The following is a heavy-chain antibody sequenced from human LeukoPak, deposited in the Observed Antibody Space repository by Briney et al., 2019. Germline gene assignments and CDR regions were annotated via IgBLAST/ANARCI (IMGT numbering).Heavy chain of an antibody. Sequence: SETLSLTCAVYGGSFSGYYWSWIRQPPGKGLEWIGEINHSGSTNYNPSLKSRVTISVDTSKNQFSLKLSSVTAADTAVYYCARGNMRMITFGGVIVPLEYYFDYWGQGTLVTVSS. V-gene: IGHV4-34*01. D-gene: IGHD3-16*02. J-gene: IGHJ4*02. CDR2: INHSGST. CDR3: ARGNMRMITFGGVIVPLEYYFDY. CDR1: GGSFSGYY.